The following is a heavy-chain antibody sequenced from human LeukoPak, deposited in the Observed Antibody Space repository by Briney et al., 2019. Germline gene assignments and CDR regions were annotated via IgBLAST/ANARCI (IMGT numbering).Heavy chain of an antibody. D-gene: IGHD6-19*01. J-gene: IGHJ5*02. V-gene: IGHV4-59*01. Sequence: SETLPLTCTVSGGSISSYYWSWIRQPPGKGLEWIGYIYYSGSTNYNPSLKSRVTISVDTSKNQFSLKLSSVTAADTAVYYCARGSIAVAGTQYNWFDPWGQGTLVTVSS. CDR2: IYYSGST. CDR1: GGSISSYY. CDR3: ARGSIAVAGTQYNWFDP.